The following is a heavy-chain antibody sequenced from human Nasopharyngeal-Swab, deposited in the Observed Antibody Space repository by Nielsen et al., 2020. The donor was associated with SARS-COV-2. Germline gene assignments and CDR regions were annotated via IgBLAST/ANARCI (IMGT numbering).Heavy chain of an antibody. Sequence: WIRQPPGKGLEWIGRIYTSGSTNYNPSLKSRVTISVDTSKNQFSLKLSSVTAADTAVYYCASGYCSGGSCYSDYYYGMDVWGQGTTVTVSS. CDR2: IYTSGST. D-gene: IGHD2-15*01. J-gene: IGHJ6*02. CDR3: ASGYCSGGSCYSDYYYGMDV. V-gene: IGHV4-61*02.